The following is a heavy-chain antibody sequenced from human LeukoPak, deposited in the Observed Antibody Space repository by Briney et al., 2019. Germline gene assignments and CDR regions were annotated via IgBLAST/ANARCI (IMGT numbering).Heavy chain of an antibody. CDR3: ARQGGSSSPYYYYYMDV. CDR1: GYSISSGYY. J-gene: IGHJ6*03. Sequence: PSETLSLTCAVSGYSISSGYYWGWFRQPPGKGLEWIGCIFHSGNTYCNPSLKSRVSISVDTSKNHFSLKLTSVTAADSAVYYCARQGGSSSPYYYYYMDVWGKGTTVTVSS. V-gene: IGHV4-38-2*01. D-gene: IGHD6-13*01. CDR2: IFHSGNT.